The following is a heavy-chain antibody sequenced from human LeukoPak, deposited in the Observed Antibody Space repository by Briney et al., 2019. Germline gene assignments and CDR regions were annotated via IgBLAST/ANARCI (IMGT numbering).Heavy chain of an antibody. V-gene: IGHV6-1*01. D-gene: IGHD6-19*01. J-gene: IGHJ4*02. CDR1: GDSVSSNNAG. CDR3: AREYGQWLVFFDS. Sequence: SQTLSLTCAISGDSVSSNNAGWNWIRQSPSRGLEWLGRTYYRSKWYNDYAVSVKSRITIKPDTPKNQFSLQLNSVTPEDTAVYYCAREYGQWLVFFDSWGQGTLVTVSS. CDR2: TYYRSKWYN.